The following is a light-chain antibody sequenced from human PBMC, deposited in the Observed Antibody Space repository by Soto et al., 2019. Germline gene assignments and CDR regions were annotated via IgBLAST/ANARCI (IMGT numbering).Light chain of an antibody. CDR1: DSDIGSYKY. CDR2: EVT. J-gene: IGLJ3*02. Sequence: QSALAQPASVSGSPGQSITISCTGTDSDIGSYKYVSWYQQPPGKAPKLILYEVTNRPSGVSDRFSGSKSANTASLTISGLQAEGEADYYCSSFTSGSMLFGGGTKLTVL. V-gene: IGLV2-14*03. CDR3: SSFTSGSML.